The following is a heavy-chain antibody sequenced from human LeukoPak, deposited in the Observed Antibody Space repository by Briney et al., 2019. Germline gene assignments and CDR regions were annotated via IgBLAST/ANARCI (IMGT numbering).Heavy chain of an antibody. CDR1: GFTFSTYW. V-gene: IGHV3-74*01. CDR2: INTDGSST. J-gene: IGHJ4*02. D-gene: IGHD6-19*01. Sequence: PGGSLRLSCAASGFTFSTYWMHWVRQAPGKGLVWVSRINTDGSSTRYADSVKGRFTISRDNAKNTLYLQMNSLRAEDTAVYYCAREHSSGWYSFDYWGQGTLVTVSS. CDR3: AREHSSGWYSFDY.